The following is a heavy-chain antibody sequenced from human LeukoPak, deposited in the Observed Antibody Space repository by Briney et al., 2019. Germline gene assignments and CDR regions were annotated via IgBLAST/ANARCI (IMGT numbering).Heavy chain of an antibody. J-gene: IGHJ4*02. Sequence: GASVKGSCKAFGYTFTSSGISWVRQAPGQGVEWMGGISAYNGNTNYAQKLQGRVTMAPDTYTSTAYMKLRSLRSDATAVYYCARGPIVGATLLDYWGQGTLVTVSS. V-gene: IGHV1-18*01. CDR3: ARGPIVGATLLDY. CDR2: ISAYNGNT. D-gene: IGHD1-26*01. CDR1: GYTFTSSG.